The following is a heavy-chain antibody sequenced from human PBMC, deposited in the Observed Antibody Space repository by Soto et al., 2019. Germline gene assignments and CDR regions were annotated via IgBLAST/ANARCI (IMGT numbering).Heavy chain of an antibody. V-gene: IGHV3-15*07. CDR3: TTTLGYYYDSSGYLHRDAFDI. D-gene: IGHD3-22*01. J-gene: IGHJ3*02. CDR1: GFTFSNAW. Sequence: PGGSLRLSCAASGFTFSNAWMNWVRQAPGKGLEWVGRIKSKTDGGTTDYAAPVKGRFTISRDDSKNTLYLQMNSLKTEDTAVYYCTTTLGYYYDSSGYLHRDAFDIWGQGTMVTVSS. CDR2: IKSKTDGGTT.